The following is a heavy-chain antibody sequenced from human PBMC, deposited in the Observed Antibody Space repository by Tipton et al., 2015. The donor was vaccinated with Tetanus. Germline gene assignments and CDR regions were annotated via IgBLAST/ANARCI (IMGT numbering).Heavy chain of an antibody. Sequence: TLSLTCTVSGGSISSGGYYWSWIRQHPVKGLEWSGYIYYSGSTYYNPSLNSRVTISADTSKNQFSLMLSSVTAADTAVYYCARVGGRYSDTLSGPWGQGTLVTVSS. CDR1: GGSISSGGYY. V-gene: IGHV4-31*03. J-gene: IGHJ5*02. CDR3: ARVGGRYSDTLSGP. CDR2: IYYSGST. D-gene: IGHD3-9*01.